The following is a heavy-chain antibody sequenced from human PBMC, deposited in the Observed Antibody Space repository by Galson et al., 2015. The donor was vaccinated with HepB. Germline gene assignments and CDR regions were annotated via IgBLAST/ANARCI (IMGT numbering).Heavy chain of an antibody. D-gene: IGHD3-16*02. Sequence: VKVSCKVSGYTFTDYYMHWVQQAPGKGLEWMGLVDPEDGETIYAEKFQGGVTITAVTSTDTAYMELSSLRSEDTAVYYCATEGRGDYVWGSYPVLGDYWGQGTLVTVSS. V-gene: IGHV1-69-2*01. CDR3: ATEGRGDYVWGSYPVLGDY. J-gene: IGHJ4*02. CDR2: VDPEDGET. CDR1: GYTFTDYY.